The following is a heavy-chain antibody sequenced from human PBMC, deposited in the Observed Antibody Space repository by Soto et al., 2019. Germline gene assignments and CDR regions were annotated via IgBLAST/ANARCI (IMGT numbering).Heavy chain of an antibody. J-gene: IGHJ6*02. V-gene: IGHV3-21*01. CDR3: ARDLDEGSFYYYYAMDA. CDR2: ISSSSRYI. Sequence: PGGSLRLSCAASGFTFSSYSMNWVRQAPGKGLEWVSSISSSSRYIYYADSVKGRFTISRDNAKNSLYLQVNSLRAEDTAVYYCARDLDEGSFYYYYAMDAWGQGTTVTVSS. CDR1: GFTFSSYS. D-gene: IGHD6-6*01.